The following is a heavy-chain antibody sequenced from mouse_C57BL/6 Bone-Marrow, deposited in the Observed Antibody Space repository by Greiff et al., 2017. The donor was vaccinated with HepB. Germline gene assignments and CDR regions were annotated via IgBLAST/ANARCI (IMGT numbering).Heavy chain of an antibody. CDR3: AIVYCYEYYAMGD. J-gene: IGHJ4*01. CDR2: IYPGSGST. CDR1: GYTFTSYW. D-gene: IGHD1-1*01. V-gene: IGHV1-55*01. Sequence: VQLQQPGAELVKPGASVKMSCKASGYTFTSYWITWVKQRTGQGLEWIGDIYPGSGSTNYNEKFKSKATLTVDTSSSTAYMQLSSLTSEDSAVYYCAIVYCYEYYAMGDWGSGASVTVSS.